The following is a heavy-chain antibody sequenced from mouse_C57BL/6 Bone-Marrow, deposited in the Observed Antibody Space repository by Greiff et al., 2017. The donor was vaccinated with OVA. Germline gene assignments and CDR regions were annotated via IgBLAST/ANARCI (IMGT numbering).Heavy chain of an antibody. V-gene: IGHV10-1*01. D-gene: IGHD1-3*01. J-gene: IGHJ4*01. CDR2: IRSKSNNYAT. Sequence: EVKVVESGGGLVQPKGSLKLSCAASGFSFNTYAMNWVRQAPGKGLEWVARIRSKSNNYATYYADSVKDRFTISRDDSESMLYLQMNNLKTEDTAMYYCVRHGELLSMDYWGQGTSVTVSS. CDR1: GFSFNTYA. CDR3: VRHGELLSMDY.